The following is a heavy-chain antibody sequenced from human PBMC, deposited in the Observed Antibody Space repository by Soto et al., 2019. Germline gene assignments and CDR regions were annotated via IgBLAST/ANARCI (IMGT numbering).Heavy chain of an antibody. V-gene: IGHV4-39*01. J-gene: IGHJ5*02. Sequence: SETLSLTCTVSGGSITSSDYYGAWVRQPPGKGPEWIGHVNYRGTTRYSPSLKSRVTMSVDTSKNQLSLRLGSVTAADTAVYYCARYRYDSTSSFRGRWFDPWGLGTLVTVSS. D-gene: IGHD3-22*01. CDR2: VNYRGTT. CDR1: GGSITSSDYY. CDR3: ARYRYDSTSSFRGRWFDP.